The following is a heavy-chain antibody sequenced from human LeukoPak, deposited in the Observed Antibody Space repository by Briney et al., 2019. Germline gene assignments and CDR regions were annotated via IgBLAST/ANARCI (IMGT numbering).Heavy chain of an antibody. J-gene: IGHJ4*02. D-gene: IGHD5-18*01. Sequence: PGGTLRLSCVASGFTFSNYGMNWVRQAPGKGLEWVSGIVGSGVTTYYADSVKGRFTISRDNSKNTLYLHMNGLRVEDTAICYCARDERWIQFNYWGQGTLVTVSS. V-gene: IGHV3-23*01. CDR2: IVGSGVTT. CDR3: ARDERWIQFNY. CDR1: GFTFSNYG.